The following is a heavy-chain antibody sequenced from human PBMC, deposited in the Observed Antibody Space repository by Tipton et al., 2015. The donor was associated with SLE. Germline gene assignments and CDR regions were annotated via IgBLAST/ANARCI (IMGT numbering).Heavy chain of an antibody. CDR3: ARGVGNTIGV. J-gene: IGHJ4*02. CDR2: IYHSGST. Sequence: TLSLTCAVSGASITNSNWWSWVRQPPGKGLEWIGEIYHSGSTNYKRSLRSRVNISKDKSRNQISLKLSSVTAADTAAYYCARGVGNTIGVWGLGTLVTVSS. CDR1: GASITNSNW. D-gene: IGHD1-26*01. V-gene: IGHV4-4*02.